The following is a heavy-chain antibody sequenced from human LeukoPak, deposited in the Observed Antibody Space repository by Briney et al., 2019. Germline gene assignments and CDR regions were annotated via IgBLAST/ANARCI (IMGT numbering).Heavy chain of an antibody. CDR3: ASTFPYCSEDDCAV. V-gene: IGHV3-7*01. CDR2: VNPGGSIQ. Sequence: ARSLRLACIVSGVAIGGSWMSWVRQSPGNGLEWVANVNPGGSIQNYVDSVKGRFTISRDNAKNSLYLQMNNLRVEDTAVYYCASTFPYCSEDDCAVGGQGTLVTVSS. CDR1: GVAIGGSW. D-gene: IGHD2-15*01. J-gene: IGHJ1*01.